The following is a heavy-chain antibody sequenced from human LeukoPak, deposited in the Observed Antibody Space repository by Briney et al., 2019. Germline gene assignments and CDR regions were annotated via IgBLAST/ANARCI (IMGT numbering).Heavy chain of an antibody. Sequence: GGSLRLSCAASVFTLSSYWMSWVRQAPGKGLEWVANIKQDGSEKYYVDSVKGRFTISRDNAKNSLYLQMNSLRAEDTAVYYCARPEWELEFDYWGQGTLVTVSS. V-gene: IGHV3-7*04. J-gene: IGHJ4*02. CDR2: IKQDGSEK. D-gene: IGHD1-26*01. CDR3: ARPEWELEFDY. CDR1: VFTLSSYW.